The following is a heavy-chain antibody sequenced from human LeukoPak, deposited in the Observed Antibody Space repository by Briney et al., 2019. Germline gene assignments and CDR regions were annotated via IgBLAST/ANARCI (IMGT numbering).Heavy chain of an antibody. J-gene: IGHJ4*02. CDR2: ISSSSSTI. Sequence: GGSLRLSCAASGFTFSSYGMTWVRQAPGKGLEWVSYISSSSSTIYYADSVKGRFTISRDNAKNSLYLQLNSLRAEDTAVYYCARDSTVTLLDYWGQGTLVTVSS. CDR3: ARDSTVTLLDY. CDR1: GFTFSSYG. D-gene: IGHD4-17*01. V-gene: IGHV3-48*01.